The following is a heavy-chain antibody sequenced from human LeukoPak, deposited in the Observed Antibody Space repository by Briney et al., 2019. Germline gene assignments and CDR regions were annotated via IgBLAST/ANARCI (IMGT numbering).Heavy chain of an antibody. CDR3: AKADDDYYDSSTSDY. D-gene: IGHD3-22*01. Sequence: PGGSLRLSCAASGFTFSSYAMSWVRQAPGKGLEWVSAISGSGGSTYYADSVKGRFTISRDNSKNTLYLQMNSLRAEDTAVYYCAKADDDYYDSSTSDYWGQGTLVTVSS. CDR1: GFTFSSYA. CDR2: ISGSGGST. J-gene: IGHJ4*02. V-gene: IGHV3-23*01.